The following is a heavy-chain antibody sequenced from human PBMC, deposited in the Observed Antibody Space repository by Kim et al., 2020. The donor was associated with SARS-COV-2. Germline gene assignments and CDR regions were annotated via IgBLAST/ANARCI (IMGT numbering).Heavy chain of an antibody. CDR1: GCTFSSYA. J-gene: IGHJ3*02. Sequence: SVKVSCKASGCTFSSYAISWVRQAPGQGLEWMGGINPIFGTANYAQKFQGRVTMTTDKSTSTAYMELSSLRSEDTAVYYCARTDINLGEWESVSRPDAVDIWGQGTPGTVSS. D-gene: IGHD1-26*01. CDR3: ARTDINLGEWESVSRPDAVDI. CDR2: INPIFGTA. V-gene: IGHV1-69*05.